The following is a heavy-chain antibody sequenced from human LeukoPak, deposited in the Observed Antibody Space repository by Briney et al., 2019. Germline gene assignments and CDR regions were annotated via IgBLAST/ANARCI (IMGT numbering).Heavy chain of an antibody. CDR3: ARDRTDSDAFDI. D-gene: IGHD1/OR15-1a*01. CDR1: GFTFSGYW. CDR2: IKQDGSDK. J-gene: IGHJ3*02. Sequence: GGSLRLSCAASGFTFSGYWMSWVRQAPGEGLEWVANIKQDGSDKYYVDSVKGRFTISRDNSKNTLYLQMNSLRAEDTAVYYCARDRTDSDAFDIWGQGTMVTVSS. V-gene: IGHV3-7*01.